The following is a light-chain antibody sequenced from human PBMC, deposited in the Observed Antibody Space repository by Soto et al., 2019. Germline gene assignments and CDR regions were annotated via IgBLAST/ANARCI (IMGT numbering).Light chain of an antibody. CDR1: QSVTSN. Sequence: ERVMTQSAATLSVSPGERATLSCRASQSVTSNLAWYQQTPGQAPRLLIYGASTRATGIPARFSGSGSGTEFTLTISSLHSEDFAAYYCQQHNYWPPFTFGQGTRLGL. V-gene: IGKV3-15*01. J-gene: IGKJ5*01. CDR2: GAS. CDR3: QQHNYWPPFT.